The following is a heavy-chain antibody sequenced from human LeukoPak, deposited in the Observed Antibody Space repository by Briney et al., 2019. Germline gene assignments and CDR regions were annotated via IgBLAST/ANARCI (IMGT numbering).Heavy chain of an antibody. J-gene: IGHJ4*02. CDR3: ARAGAHLDTAMVRRLRYDILTGPYDY. Sequence: ASVKVSCKASGYTFTSYGISWVRQAPGQGLEWMGWISAYNGNTNYAQKLQGRVTMTTDTSTSTAYMELRSLRSDDTAVYYCARAGAHLDTAMVRRLRYDILTGPYDYWGQGTLVTVSS. D-gene: IGHD3-9*01. V-gene: IGHV1-18*01. CDR2: ISAYNGNT. CDR1: GYTFTSYG.